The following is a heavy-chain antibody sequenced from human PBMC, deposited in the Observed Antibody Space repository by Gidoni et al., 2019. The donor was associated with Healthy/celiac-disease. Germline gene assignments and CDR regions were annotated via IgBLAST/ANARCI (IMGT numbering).Heavy chain of an antibody. CDR1: GYTLPELS. CDR3: ATVRVVGRSFYYYYGMDV. J-gene: IGHJ6*02. CDR2: FDPEDGET. Sequence: QVQLVQSGAEVKKPGASVKVFCKASGYTLPELSLHWVRQDPGKGLEWMGGFDPEDGETIYAQKFQGRVTMTEDTSTDTAYMELSSLRSEDTAVYYCATVRVVGRSFYYYYGMDVWGQGTTVTVSS. V-gene: IGHV1-24*01. D-gene: IGHD1-26*01.